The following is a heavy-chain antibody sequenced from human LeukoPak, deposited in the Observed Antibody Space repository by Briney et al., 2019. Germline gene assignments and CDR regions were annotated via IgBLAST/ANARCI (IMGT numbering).Heavy chain of an antibody. CDR2: IRYDGSDK. D-gene: IGHD3-10*01. CDR3: AKGRGSYYYGSGSNLFDR. J-gene: IGHJ4*02. Sequence: GGSLRLSCAASGFTFSSYGMHWVRQAPGKGLEWVAFIRYDGSDKYYADSVKGRFAISSDISKNTVYLQMSSLRAEDTAMYYCAKGRGSYYYGSGSNLFDRWGQGTLVTVSS. CDR1: GFTFSSYG. V-gene: IGHV3-30*02.